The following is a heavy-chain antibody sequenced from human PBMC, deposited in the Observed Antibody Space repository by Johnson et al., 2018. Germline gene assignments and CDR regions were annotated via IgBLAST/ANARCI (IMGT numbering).Heavy chain of an antibody. J-gene: IGHJ1*01. CDR1: GFTFSSYG. D-gene: IGHD4-23*01. CDR2: ISYDGSNK. Sequence: QVQLVESGGGVVQPGRSLRLSCAASGFTFSSYGMHWVRQAPGKGLEWVAVISYDGSNKYYADSVKGRFTISRDNSKNTLYLQMNSLRAEDTAVYYCAKDSGTTVVTLADYFQHWGQGTLVTVSS. V-gene: IGHV3-30*18. CDR3: AKDSGTTVVTLADYFQH.